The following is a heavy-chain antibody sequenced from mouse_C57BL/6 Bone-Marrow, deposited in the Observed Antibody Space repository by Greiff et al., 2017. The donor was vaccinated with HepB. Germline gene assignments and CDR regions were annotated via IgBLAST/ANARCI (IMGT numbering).Heavy chain of an antibody. J-gene: IGHJ1*03. CDR1: GYTFTSYG. CDR2: IYPRSGNT. CDR3: ARLGRGWYFDV. D-gene: IGHD4-1*01. Sequence: VKLMESGAELARPGASVKLSCKASGYTFTSYGISWVKQRTGQGLEWIGEIYPRSGNTYYNEKFKGKATLTADKSSSTAYMELRSLTSEDSAVYFCARLGRGWYFDVWGTGTTVTVSS. V-gene: IGHV1-81*01.